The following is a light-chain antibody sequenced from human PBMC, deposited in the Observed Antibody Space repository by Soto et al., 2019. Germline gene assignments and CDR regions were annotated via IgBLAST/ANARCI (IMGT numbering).Light chain of an antibody. CDR1: QSVSSN. J-gene: IGKJ1*01. V-gene: IGKV3-15*01. CDR3: QQYNNWPRT. Sequence: EIVMTQSPATLSVSPGERATLSCRASQSVSSNLAWYQQKPGLAPRLLIYGASTRATGIPARFSGSGSGTEFTLTISSLQSEDLAVYYCQQYNNWPRTFGQGTKV. CDR2: GAS.